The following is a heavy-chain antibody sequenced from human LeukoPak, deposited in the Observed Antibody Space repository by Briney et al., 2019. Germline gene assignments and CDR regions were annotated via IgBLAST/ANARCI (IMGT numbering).Heavy chain of an antibody. CDR1: GFTVSNNY. V-gene: IGHV3-53*01. J-gene: IGHJ5*02. CDR2: IYSGGST. Sequence: GGSLRLSCAASGFTVSNNYMSWVRQAPGKGLEWVSVIYSGGSTYYADSVKGRFTISRDNSKNTLYLQMNSLRDEDTAVYYCAREGYCRGGSCYEGWFDPWGQGTLVTVSS. CDR3: AREGYCRGGSCYEGWFDP. D-gene: IGHD2-15*01.